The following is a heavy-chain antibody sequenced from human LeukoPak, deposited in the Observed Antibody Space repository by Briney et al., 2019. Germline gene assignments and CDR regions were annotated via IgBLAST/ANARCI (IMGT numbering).Heavy chain of an antibody. CDR3: ARGVDGAY. Sequence: PSETLSLTCAVYSGSFSGYYWSWIRQPPGKGLEWIGEINHSGSTNYNPSLKSRVTISVDTSKNQFSLKLSSVTAADTAVYYCARGVDGAYWGQGTLVTVSS. D-gene: IGHD3-16*01. V-gene: IGHV4-34*01. J-gene: IGHJ4*02. CDR2: INHSGST. CDR1: SGSFSGYY.